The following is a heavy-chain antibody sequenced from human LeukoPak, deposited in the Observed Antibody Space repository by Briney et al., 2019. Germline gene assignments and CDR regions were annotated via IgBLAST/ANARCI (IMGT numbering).Heavy chain of an antibody. Sequence: PGGSLRLSCAASEFTFSSYSMNWVRQAPGKGLEWVSYITNSGNSKSYADSVKGRFTISRDNTKNSLYLQMNGLRAEDTAVYYCARELPVVVVAGPIDYWGQGTLVTVSS. CDR3: ARELPVVVVAGPIDY. D-gene: IGHD2-15*01. V-gene: IGHV3-48*01. CDR1: EFTFSSYS. J-gene: IGHJ4*02. CDR2: ITNSGNSK.